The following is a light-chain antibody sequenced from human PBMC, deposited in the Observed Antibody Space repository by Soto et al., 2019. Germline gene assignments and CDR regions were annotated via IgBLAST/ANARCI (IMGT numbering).Light chain of an antibody. J-gene: IGKJ4*01. CDR2: GAS. V-gene: IGKV1-12*01. CDR1: RDIRNS. CDR3: QHTSDFPRT. Sequence: DIQMTQSPSSVSASVGDRLTITCRASRDIRNSLAWYQKTPGKAPKLLLRGASSLHRGVPSSFSGGGAGTEVTLTISSLQPEDFATYYCQHTSDFPRTCGEGTKVDVK.